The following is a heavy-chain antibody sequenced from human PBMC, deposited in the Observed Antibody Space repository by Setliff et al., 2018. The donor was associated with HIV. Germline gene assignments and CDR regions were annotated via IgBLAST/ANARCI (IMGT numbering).Heavy chain of an antibody. D-gene: IGHD3-10*02. CDR3: ARGHMLITYYYYYYMDV. CDR2: IYYSGST. J-gene: IGHJ6*03. CDR1: GGSISSYY. V-gene: IGHV4-59*01. Sequence: KPSETLSLTCTVSGGSISSYYWSWIRQPPGKGLERIGYIYYSGSTNYNPSLKSRVTISVDTSKNQFSLKLSSVTAADTAVYYCARGHMLITYYYYYYMDVWGKGTTVTVSS.